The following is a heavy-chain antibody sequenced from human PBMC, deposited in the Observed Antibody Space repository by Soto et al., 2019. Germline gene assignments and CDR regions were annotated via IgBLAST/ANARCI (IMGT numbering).Heavy chain of an antibody. CDR2: ISSSSSYI. D-gene: IGHD6-19*01. V-gene: IGHV3-21*01. Sequence: PGGSLRLSCAASGFTFSSYSMNWVRQAPGKGLEWVSSISSSSSYIYYADSVKGRFTISRDNAKNSLYLQMNSLRAEDTAVYYCARAVAEDEYFDYWGQGTLVTVSS. CDR1: GFTFSSYS. CDR3: ARAVAEDEYFDY. J-gene: IGHJ4*02.